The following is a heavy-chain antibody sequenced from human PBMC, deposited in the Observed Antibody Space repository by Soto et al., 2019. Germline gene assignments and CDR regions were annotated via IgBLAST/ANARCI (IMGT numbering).Heavy chain of an antibody. CDR2: IYPGDSDT. J-gene: IGHJ3*02. CDR1: GYSFTSYW. D-gene: IGHD1-20*01. CDR3: ARPRGYNWNPDAFDI. V-gene: IGHV5-51*01. Sequence: PGESLKISCKGSGYSFTSYWIGWVRQMPGKGLEWMGIIYPGDSDTRYSPSFQGQVTISADKSISTAYLQWSSLKASDTAMYYCARPRGYNWNPDAFDIRREGTMVTVSS.